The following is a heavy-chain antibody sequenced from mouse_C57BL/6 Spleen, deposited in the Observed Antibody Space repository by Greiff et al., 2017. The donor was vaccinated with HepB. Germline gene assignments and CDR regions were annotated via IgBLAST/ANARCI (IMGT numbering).Heavy chain of an antibody. Sequence: EVQLQQSGPELVKPGASVKISCKASGYTFTDYYMNWVKQSHGKSLEWIGDINPNNGGTSYNQKFKGKATLTVDKSSSTAYMELRSLTSEDSAVYYCARRDDGRYYAMDYWGQGTSVTVSS. V-gene: IGHV1-26*01. J-gene: IGHJ4*01. CDR1: GYTFTDYY. CDR2: INPNNGGT. D-gene: IGHD1-1*01. CDR3: ARRDDGRYYAMDY.